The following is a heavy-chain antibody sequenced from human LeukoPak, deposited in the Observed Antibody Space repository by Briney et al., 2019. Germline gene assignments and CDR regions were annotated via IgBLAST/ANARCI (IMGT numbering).Heavy chain of an antibody. CDR2: ISYSGST. J-gene: IGHJ4*02. D-gene: IGHD3-3*01. Sequence: ISYSGSTNYNPSLKSRVTISVDTSKNQFSLKLSSVTAADTAVYYRAREKRFLEWLTLDYWGQGTLVTVSS. V-gene: IGHV4-59*01. CDR3: AREKRFLEWLTLDY.